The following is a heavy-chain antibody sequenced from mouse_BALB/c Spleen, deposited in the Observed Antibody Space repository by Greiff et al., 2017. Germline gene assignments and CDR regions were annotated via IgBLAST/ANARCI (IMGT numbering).Heavy chain of an antibody. CDR3: ARYDYEVYYAMDY. D-gene: IGHD2-4*01. CDR2: ISDGGSYT. J-gene: IGHJ4*01. CDR1: GFTFSDYY. Sequence: DVKLVESGGGLVKPGGSLKLSCAASGFTFSDYYMYWVRQTPEKRLEWVATISDGGSYTYYPDSVKGRFTISRDNAKNNLYLQMSSLKSEDTAMYYCARYDYEVYYAMDYWGQGTSVTVSS. V-gene: IGHV5-4*02.